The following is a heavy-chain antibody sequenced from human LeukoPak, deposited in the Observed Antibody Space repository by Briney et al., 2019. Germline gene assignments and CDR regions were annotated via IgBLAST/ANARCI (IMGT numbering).Heavy chain of an antibody. Sequence: PGGSLRLSCAASGFTFTSYSINWVRQAPGKGLEWVSYISSTTSTIFYADSVEGRFTISRDNAKNSVYLQMNSLRAEDTAVYYCARDSSSRWYIGLFDYWGQGTLVTVSS. CDR1: GFTFTSYS. CDR3: ARDSSSRWYIGLFDY. V-gene: IGHV3-48*01. CDR2: ISSTTSTI. D-gene: IGHD6-13*01. J-gene: IGHJ4*02.